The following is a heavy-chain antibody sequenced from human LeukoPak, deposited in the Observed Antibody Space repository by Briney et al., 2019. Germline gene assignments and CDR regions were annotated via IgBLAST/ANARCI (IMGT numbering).Heavy chain of an antibody. CDR1: GFTFSSYS. Sequence: GGSLRLSCAASGFTFSSYSMNWVRQAPGKGLEWVSSISSSSSYIYYADSVKGRFTISRDNAKNSLYLRMNSLRAEDTAVYYCARDQAPSYYYDSSGYPLDYWGQGTLVTVSS. CDR2: ISSSSSYI. J-gene: IGHJ4*02. CDR3: ARDQAPSYYYDSSGYPLDY. V-gene: IGHV3-21*01. D-gene: IGHD3-22*01.